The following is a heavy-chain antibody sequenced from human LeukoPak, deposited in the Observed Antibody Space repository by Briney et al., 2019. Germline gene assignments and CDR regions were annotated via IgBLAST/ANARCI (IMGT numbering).Heavy chain of an antibody. D-gene: IGHD2-2*01. J-gene: IGHJ3*02. V-gene: IGHV1-24*01. CDR1: GYTLTELS. CDR2: FDPEDGET. Sequence: ASVKVSCKVSGYTLTELSMHWVRQAPGKGLEWMGGFDPEDGETIYAQEFQGRVTMTEDTSTDTAYMELSSLRSEDTAVYYCATDLGYCSSTSCPAFDIWGQGTMVTVSS. CDR3: ATDLGYCSSTSCPAFDI.